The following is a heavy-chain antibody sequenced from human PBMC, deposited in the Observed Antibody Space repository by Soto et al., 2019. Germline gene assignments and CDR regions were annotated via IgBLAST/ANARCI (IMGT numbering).Heavy chain of an antibody. D-gene: IGHD3-16*01. CDR1: GYTFTRHY. Sequence: QVQLVQSGAEVKKPGASVKVSCKASGYTFTRHYIHWVRQAPGQGLEWIGIINPSGGRTTYAQKFQGRVTVTRDTSASTVLMEVSGLRSEATAVYFCARESDRGYYDASSHYRIGALDMWGQGTMVPVST. J-gene: IGHJ3*02. V-gene: IGHV1-46*01. CDR2: INPSGGRT. CDR3: ARESDRGYYDASSHYRIGALDM.